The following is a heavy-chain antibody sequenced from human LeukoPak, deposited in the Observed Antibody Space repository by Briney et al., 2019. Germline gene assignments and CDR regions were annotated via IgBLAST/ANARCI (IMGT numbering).Heavy chain of an antibody. CDR1: GYTFTDYY. D-gene: IGHD3-9*01. CDR3: ARANYDILTGYSLSYYYYGMDV. Sequence: ASVKVSCKASGYTFTDYYMHWVRQAPGQGLESMGWINSNSGGTNYAQKFQGRVTMTRDTSISTAYMELSRLRSDDTAVYYCARANYDILTGYSLSYYYYGMDVWGQGTTVTVSS. CDR2: INSNSGGT. V-gene: IGHV1-2*02. J-gene: IGHJ6*02.